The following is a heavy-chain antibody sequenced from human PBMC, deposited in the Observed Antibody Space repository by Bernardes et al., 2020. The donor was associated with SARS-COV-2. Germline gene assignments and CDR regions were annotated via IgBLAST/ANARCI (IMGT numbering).Heavy chain of an antibody. D-gene: IGHD1-26*01. J-gene: IGHJ6*02. CDR2: ISSSGSTI. CDR3: ARDAIVGARGASYYYYGMDV. CDR1: GFTFSDYY. V-gene: IGHV3-11*01. Sequence: GGSLRLSCAASGFTFSDYYMSWIRQAPGTGLEWVSYISSSGSTIYYADSVKGRFTISRDNAKNSLYLQMNSLRAEDTAVYYCARDAIVGARGASYYYYGMDVWGQGTTVTVSS.